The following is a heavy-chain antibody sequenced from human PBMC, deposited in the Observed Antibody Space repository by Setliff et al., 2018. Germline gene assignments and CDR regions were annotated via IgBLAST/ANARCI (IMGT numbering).Heavy chain of an antibody. Sequence: LRLSCATSGSNVSTNFMSWVRQAPGKGLEWVSVIYNNGATYYADSVRGRFIISSDNSKNTLYLQMNRLRREDTAVYFCAMEAGFWAHYEYYMDVWGKGTTVTVSS. CDR2: IYNNGAT. J-gene: IGHJ6*03. D-gene: IGHD3-22*01. V-gene: IGHV3-66*02. CDR3: AMEAGFWAHYEYYMDV. CDR1: GSNVSTNF.